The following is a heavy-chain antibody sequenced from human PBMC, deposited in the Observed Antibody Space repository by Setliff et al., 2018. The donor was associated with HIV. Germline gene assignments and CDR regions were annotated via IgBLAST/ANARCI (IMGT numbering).Heavy chain of an antibody. CDR3: ARQAWHYDRDGYFIDY. CDR2: IYHTGKT. J-gene: IGHJ4*02. V-gene: IGHV4-39*01. Sequence: KASETLSLTCSVSGGSISDNKYYWSWIRQPPGKGLEWTGSIYHTGKTYYNSALESRVSVSMDMSRNQFSVKLNSATAADTAVYYCARQAWHYDRDGYFIDYWGQGKLVTVSS. CDR1: GGSISDNKYY. D-gene: IGHD3-22*01.